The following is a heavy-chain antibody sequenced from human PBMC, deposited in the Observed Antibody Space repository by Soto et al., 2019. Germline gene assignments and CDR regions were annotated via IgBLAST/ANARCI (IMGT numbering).Heavy chain of an antibody. V-gene: IGHV1-69*04. CDR2: IIPILGIA. CDR3: ARDLWLLPHSYYHGMDV. CDR1: GGTFSSYT. D-gene: IGHD3-22*01. Sequence: SVKVSCKASGGTFSSYTISWARKAPGQGLEWMGRIIPILGIANYAQKFQGRVTITADKSTSTAYMELSSLRSEDTAVYYCARDLWLLPHSYYHGMDVWRQGTTVTFSS. J-gene: IGHJ6*02.